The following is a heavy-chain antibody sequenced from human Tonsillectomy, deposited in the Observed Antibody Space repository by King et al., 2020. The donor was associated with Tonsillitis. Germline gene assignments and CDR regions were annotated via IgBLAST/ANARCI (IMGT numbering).Heavy chain of an antibody. J-gene: IGHJ4*02. CDR3: AKQNCGVNSADSFDY. D-gene: IGHD4-23*01. Sequence: VQLVESGGGLVQRGGSLRLSCAASGFTFSSYAMSWVRQAPGKGLEWVSAISGSGGSTYYADSVKGRFTISRVNSKNTLYLQMNSLRVEDTAVYYCAKQNCGVNSADSFDYWGQGTLVTVSS. V-gene: IGHV3-23*04. CDR2: ISGSGGST. CDR1: GFTFSSYA.